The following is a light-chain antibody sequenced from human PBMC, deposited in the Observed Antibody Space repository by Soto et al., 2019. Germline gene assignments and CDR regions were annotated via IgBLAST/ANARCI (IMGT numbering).Light chain of an antibody. CDR3: TSYTSIYTYV. Sequence: QSALTQPASVSGSPGQSITISCTGTSSDVGGYKYVSWYQQHPGKAPKLMIYDVSNRPSGVSNRFSGSKSGNTASLTISGLQAEDEADYYCTSYTSIYTYVFGTGTQLTVL. J-gene: IGLJ1*01. CDR1: SSDVGGYKY. V-gene: IGLV2-14*01. CDR2: DVS.